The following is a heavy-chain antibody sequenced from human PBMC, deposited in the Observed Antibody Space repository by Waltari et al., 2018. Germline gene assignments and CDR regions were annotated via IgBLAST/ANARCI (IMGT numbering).Heavy chain of an antibody. D-gene: IGHD3-16*01. J-gene: IGHJ6*02. Sequence: QVQLVQSGAEVKQPGSSVRVSCRASGGSFTTYSLSWGRQAPGQGLEWMGGITPIFGTPHYAQKFQGRVTITADESTSTTYMDLTSLRADDTAVYYCASPMGVGPLTRYDGLDVWGQGTTVIVSS. CDR1: GGSFTTYS. CDR3: ASPMGVGPLTRYDGLDV. CDR2: ITPIFGTP. V-gene: IGHV1-69*01.